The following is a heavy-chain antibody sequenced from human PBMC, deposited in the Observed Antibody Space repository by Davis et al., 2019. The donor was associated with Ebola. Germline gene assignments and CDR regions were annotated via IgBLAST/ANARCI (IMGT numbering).Heavy chain of an antibody. Sequence: MPSETLSLTCTVSGGSISSSSYYWGWIRQPPGKGLEWIGSIYYSGSTYYNPSLKSRVTISVDTSKNQFSLKLSSVTAADTAVYYCATRLCLHQGPIGLPPGTLLQEHLWG. D-gene: IGHD6-25*01. J-gene: IGHJ6*01. V-gene: IGHV4-39*01. CDR1: GGSISSSSYY. CDR3: ATRLCLHQGPIGLPPGTLLQEHL. CDR2: IYYSGST.